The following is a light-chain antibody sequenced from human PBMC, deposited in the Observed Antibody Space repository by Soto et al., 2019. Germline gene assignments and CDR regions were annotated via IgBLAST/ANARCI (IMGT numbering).Light chain of an antibody. CDR3: SSYTSSSTYV. J-gene: IGLJ1*01. Sequence: QSVLTQPASVSGSPGQSITISCTGTSSDVGGYNYVSWYQQHPGKAPKLMIYEVSNRPSGVYNRFSGSKSGNTASLTISGLQAEDEADYYCSSYTSSSTYVFGTGNKVTVL. CDR1: SSDVGGYNY. CDR2: EVS. V-gene: IGLV2-14*01.